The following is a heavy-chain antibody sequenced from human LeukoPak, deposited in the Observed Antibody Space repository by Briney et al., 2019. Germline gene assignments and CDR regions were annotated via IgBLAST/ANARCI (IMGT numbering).Heavy chain of an antibody. Sequence: PSETLSLTCTVSGGSISSSSYYWGWIRQPPGKGLEWIGSIYYSGSTYYNPSLKSRVTISVDTSKNQFSLKLSSVTAADTAVYYCARHDCYGYYYYYYMDVWGKGTTVTVSS. CDR2: IYYSGST. V-gene: IGHV4-39*01. D-gene: IGHD2-15*01. J-gene: IGHJ6*03. CDR3: ARHDCYGYYYYYYMDV. CDR1: GGSISSSSYY.